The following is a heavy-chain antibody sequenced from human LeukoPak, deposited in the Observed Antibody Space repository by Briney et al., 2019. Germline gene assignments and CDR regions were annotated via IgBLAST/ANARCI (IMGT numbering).Heavy chain of an antibody. Sequence: PGGSLRLSCAASGFTFSSYEMNWVRQAPGKGLEWVSYISSSGRTIYYADSVKGRFTISRDNAKNSLYLQMNSLRADDTAVYYCASESPKPDWGQGTLVTVSS. CDR1: GFTFSSYE. CDR3: ASESPKPD. V-gene: IGHV3-48*03. CDR2: ISSSGRTI. J-gene: IGHJ4*02.